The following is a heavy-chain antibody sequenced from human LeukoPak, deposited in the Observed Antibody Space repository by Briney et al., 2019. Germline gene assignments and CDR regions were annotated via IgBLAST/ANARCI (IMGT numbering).Heavy chain of an antibody. CDR1: GFTFHDYA. J-gene: IGHJ4*02. Sequence: GGSLRLSCVASGFTFHDYAMHWVRQAPGKGLEWVSLISWDGGNTYYTDSVKGRFTISRDNSKNSLYLQTNSLRAEDTAVYYCARDIGYYYGSGSYYNRNDYWGQGTLVTVSS. CDR2: ISWDGGNT. D-gene: IGHD3-10*01. CDR3: ARDIGYYYGSGSYYNRNDY. V-gene: IGHV3-43D*03.